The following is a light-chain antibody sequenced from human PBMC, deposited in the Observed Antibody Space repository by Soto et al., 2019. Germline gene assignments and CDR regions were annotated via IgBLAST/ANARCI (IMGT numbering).Light chain of an antibody. CDR1: QSISSW. CDR2: DAS. V-gene: IGKV1-5*01. Sequence: DIQMTQSPSTLSASLGDRVTITCLASQSISSWLAWYQQKPGKAPKLLIYDASSLESGVPSRFSGSGSGTEFTLTISSLQPDDFATYYCQQYNSSPITFGQGTRLEIK. CDR3: QQYNSSPIT. J-gene: IGKJ5*01.